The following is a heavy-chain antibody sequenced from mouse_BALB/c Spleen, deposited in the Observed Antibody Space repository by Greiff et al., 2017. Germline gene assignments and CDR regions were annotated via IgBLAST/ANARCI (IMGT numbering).Heavy chain of an antibody. CDR2: INPSTGYT. Sequence: QVQLLQSGAELAKPGASVKMSCKASGYTFTSYWMHWVKQRPGQGLEWIGYINPSTGYTEYNQKFKDKATLTADKSSSTAYMQLSSLTSEDSAVYYCAREGITTVSFDDWGQGTTLTVSS. D-gene: IGHD1-1*01. V-gene: IGHV1-7*01. CDR1: GYTFTSYW. CDR3: AREGITTVSFDD. J-gene: IGHJ2*01.